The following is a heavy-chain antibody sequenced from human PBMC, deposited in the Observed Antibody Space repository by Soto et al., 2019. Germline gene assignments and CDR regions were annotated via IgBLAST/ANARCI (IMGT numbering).Heavy chain of an antibody. CDR3: ARGGGSGAMAGYTMDV. V-gene: IGHV3-33*01. D-gene: IGHD3-10*01. CDR2: IWFDGNKK. J-gene: IGHJ6*02. Sequence: QVHLVESGGGVVQPGRSLRLSCAASGFTFSSYVMHWVRQAPGKGLEWVTLIWFDGNKKYYVDSVKGRFTISRDISKNTLFLQMTSLRAADTAVYYCARGGGSGAMAGYTMDVWGQGTTVTVTS. CDR1: GFTFSSYV.